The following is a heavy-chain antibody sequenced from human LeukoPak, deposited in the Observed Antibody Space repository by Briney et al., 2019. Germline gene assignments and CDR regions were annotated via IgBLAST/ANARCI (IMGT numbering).Heavy chain of an antibody. Sequence: PGGSLRLSCAASGFTFSSYAMSWVRQAPGKGLEWVSAISGSGGSTYYADSVKGRFTISRDNSKNTLYLRMNSLRAEDTAVYYCAKDPAAYGDYWFDPWGQGTLVTVSS. V-gene: IGHV3-23*01. D-gene: IGHD4-17*01. J-gene: IGHJ5*02. CDR2: ISGSGGST. CDR1: GFTFSSYA. CDR3: AKDPAAYGDYWFDP.